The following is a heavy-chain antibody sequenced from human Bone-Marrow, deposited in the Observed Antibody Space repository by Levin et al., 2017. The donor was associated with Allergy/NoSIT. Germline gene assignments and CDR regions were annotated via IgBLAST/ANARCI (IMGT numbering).Heavy chain of an antibody. CDR3: AREAGNLGALDI. J-gene: IGHJ3*02. D-gene: IGHD6-13*01. CDR2: ITPIFGIP. CDR1: GDTFRSYA. Sequence: SVKVSCKASGDTFRSYALNWVRQAPGQGLEWMGGITPIFGIPNYAQKFQGRVTITADESTSTAYMELSSLRSADTAVYYCAREAGNLGALDIWCQGTMVTVSS. V-gene: IGHV1-69*13.